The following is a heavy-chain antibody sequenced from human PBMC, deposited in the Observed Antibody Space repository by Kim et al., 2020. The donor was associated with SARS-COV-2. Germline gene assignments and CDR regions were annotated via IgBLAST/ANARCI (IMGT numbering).Heavy chain of an antibody. Sequence: SETLSLTCTVSGGSISSSSYYWGWIRQPPGKGLEWIGSIYYGGSTYYNPSLKSRVTISVDTSKNQFSLKLSSVTAADTAVYYCASDGSGSSFYGMDVWGQGTTVTVSS. D-gene: IGHD3-10*01. CDR1: GGSISSSSYY. CDR3: ASDGSGSSFYGMDV. J-gene: IGHJ6*02. V-gene: IGHV4-39*07. CDR2: IYYGGST.